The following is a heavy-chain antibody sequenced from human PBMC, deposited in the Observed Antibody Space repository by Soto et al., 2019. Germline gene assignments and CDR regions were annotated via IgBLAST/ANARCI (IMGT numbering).Heavy chain of an antibody. V-gene: IGHV4-61*01. J-gene: IGHJ4*02. CDR3: ARDSGSGSRGLY. CDR2: IYFSGST. D-gene: IGHD3-10*01. CDR1: GGSVSSGSYF. Sequence: QVQLQESGPGLVKPSETLSLTCTVSGGSVSSGSYFWNWIRQPPGKGLEWIAYIYFSGSTTYNSSLKSRVTIPVDTSKNQFSLKLTSVTAADTAVYYCARDSGSGSRGLYWGQGTLVTVSS.